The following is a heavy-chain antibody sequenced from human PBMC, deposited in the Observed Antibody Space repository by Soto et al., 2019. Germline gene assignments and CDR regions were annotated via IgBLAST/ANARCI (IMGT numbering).Heavy chain of an antibody. CDR1: GYTFTGYY. D-gene: IGHD3-22*01. CDR3: ARDLGSYYYDSSGYKPRHYGMDV. CDR2: INPNSGGT. J-gene: IGHJ6*02. Sequence: ASVKVSCKASGYTFTGYYMHWVRQAPGQGLEWMGWINPNSGGTNYAQKFQGWVTMTRDTSISTAYMELSRLRSDDTAVYYCARDLGSYYYDSSGYKPRHYGMDVWGQGTTVTVSS. V-gene: IGHV1-2*04.